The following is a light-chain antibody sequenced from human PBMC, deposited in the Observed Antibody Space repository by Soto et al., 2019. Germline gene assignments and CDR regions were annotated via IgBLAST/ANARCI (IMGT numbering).Light chain of an antibody. CDR1: SSDVGGYNY. CDR2: EVS. J-gene: IGLJ3*02. Sequence: QSALTQPPSASGSPGQSVTISCTGTSSDVGGYNYVSWYQQHPGKAPKRMIYEVSKRPSGVPDLFSGSKSGNTASLTVSGLRGEDEADYYCSSYAGRNLWVFGGGTKLTVL. V-gene: IGLV2-8*01. CDR3: SSYAGRNLWV.